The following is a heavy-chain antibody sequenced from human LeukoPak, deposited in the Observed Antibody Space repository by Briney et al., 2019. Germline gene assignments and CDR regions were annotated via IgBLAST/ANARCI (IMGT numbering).Heavy chain of an antibody. D-gene: IGHD5-24*01. V-gene: IGHV4-39*07. Sequence: SETLSLTCTVSGGSISSSSYYWGWIRQPPGKGLEWIGSIYYSGSTYYNPSLKSRVTISVDTSKNQFSLKLSSVTAADTAVYYCARNEWEMATIEHWGQGTLVTVS. CDR1: GGSISSSSYY. CDR3: ARNEWEMATIEH. CDR2: IYYSGST. J-gene: IGHJ5*02.